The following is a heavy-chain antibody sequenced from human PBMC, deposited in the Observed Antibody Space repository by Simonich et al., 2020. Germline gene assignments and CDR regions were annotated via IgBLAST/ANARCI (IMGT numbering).Heavy chain of an antibody. Sequence: EVQLLESGGGLVQPGGSLRLSCAASGFTFSSYAMSWVRQAPGKGLEWVSAIGGSGGSTYYADSVTGRFTISRDNSKNTLYLQMNSLRAEDTAVYYCAKEESYSSTSCYDAFDIWGQGTMVTVSS. D-gene: IGHD2-2*01. CDR2: IGGSGGST. CDR1: GFTFSSYA. J-gene: IGHJ3*02. V-gene: IGHV3-23*01. CDR3: AKEESYSSTSCYDAFDI.